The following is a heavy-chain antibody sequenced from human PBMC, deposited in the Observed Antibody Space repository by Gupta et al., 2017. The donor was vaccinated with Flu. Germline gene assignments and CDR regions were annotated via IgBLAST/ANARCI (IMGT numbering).Heavy chain of an antibody. D-gene: IGHD3-22*01. J-gene: IGHJ3*02. CDR2: IYYSGST. CDR1: GGSISSYY. V-gene: IGHV4-59*01. Sequence: QVQLQESGPGLVKPSETLSLTCTVSGGSISSYYWSWIRQPPGKGLEWIGYIYYSGSTNYNPSLKSRVTISVDTSKNQFSLKLSSVTAADTAVYYCARVPDSGYYSDAFDIWGQGTMVTVSS. CDR3: ARVPDSGYYSDAFDI.